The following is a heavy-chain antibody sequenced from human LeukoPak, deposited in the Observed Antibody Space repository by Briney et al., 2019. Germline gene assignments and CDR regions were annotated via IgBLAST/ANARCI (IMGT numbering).Heavy chain of an antibody. V-gene: IGHV3-30*02. Sequence: PGGSLRLSCAASGFTFSSYGMHWVRQAPGKGLEWVAFIRYDGSNKYYADSVKGRFTISRDNSKNTLYLQMNSLRAEDTAVYYCANLGAMVTTEGDYWGQGTLVTVSS. D-gene: IGHD4-17*01. CDR3: ANLGAMVTTEGDY. CDR2: IRYDGSNK. CDR1: GFTFSSYG. J-gene: IGHJ4*02.